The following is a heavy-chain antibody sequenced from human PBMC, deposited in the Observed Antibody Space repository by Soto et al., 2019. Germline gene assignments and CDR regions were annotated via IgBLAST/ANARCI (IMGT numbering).Heavy chain of an antibody. V-gene: IGHV3-23*01. CDR3: AKAGRIVGVPAAIRSRREAFDI. CDR1: GFTFSSYA. D-gene: IGHD2-2*01. CDR2: ISGSGGST. J-gene: IGHJ3*02. Sequence: PGGSLRLSCAASGFTFSSYAMSWVRQAPGKGLEWVSAISGSGGSTYYAGSVKGRFTISRDNSKNTLYLQMNSLRAEDTAVYYCAKAGRIVGVPAAIRSRREAFDIWGQATMVTLSS.